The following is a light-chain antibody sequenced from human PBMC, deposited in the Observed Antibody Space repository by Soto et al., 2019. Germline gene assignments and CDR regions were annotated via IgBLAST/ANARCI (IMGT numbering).Light chain of an antibody. Sequence: EIVMTQSPATLSVSPGESATLSCRASQSVSSNLAWYQQKPGQAPRLLIYGASTRATGIPARFSGSGSGTEFTLTISSLQSEDFAVYYCQQYNNWPPLVRGITFGPGTKVDIK. CDR1: QSVSSN. CDR2: GAS. J-gene: IGKJ3*01. CDR3: QQYNNWPPLVRGIT. V-gene: IGKV3D-15*01.